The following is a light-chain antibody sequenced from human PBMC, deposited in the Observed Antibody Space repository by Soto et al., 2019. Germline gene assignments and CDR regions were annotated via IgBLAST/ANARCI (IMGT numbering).Light chain of an antibody. J-gene: IGLJ7*01. Sequence: QSVLTQPPSVSGAPGQRVTISCTGSSSNIGAGYDVNWYQQLPGTAPKLLIYVNTNRPSGVPDRFSGSKSGTSASLAIAGLQADDEADYYCQSYDSSLSAGVVFGGGTQLTVL. CDR1: SSNIGAGYD. CDR3: QSYDSSLSAGVV. V-gene: IGLV1-40*01. CDR2: VNT.